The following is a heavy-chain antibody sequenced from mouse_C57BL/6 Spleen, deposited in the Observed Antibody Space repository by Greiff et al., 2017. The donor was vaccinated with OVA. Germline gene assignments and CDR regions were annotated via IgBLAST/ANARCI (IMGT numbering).Heavy chain of an antibody. Sequence: VKLVESGAELVKPGASVKISCKASGYAFSSYWMNWVKQRPGKGLEWIGQIYPGDGDTNYNGKFKGKATLTADKSSSTAYMQLSSLTSEDSAVYFSARWRGNYGYFDYWGQGTTLTVSS. CDR2: IYPGDGDT. J-gene: IGHJ2*01. CDR3: ARWRGNYGYFDY. D-gene: IGHD2-1*01. V-gene: IGHV1-80*01. CDR1: GYAFSSYW.